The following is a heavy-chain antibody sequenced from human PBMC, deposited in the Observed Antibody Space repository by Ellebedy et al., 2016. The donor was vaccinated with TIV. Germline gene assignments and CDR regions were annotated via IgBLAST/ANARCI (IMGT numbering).Heavy chain of an antibody. V-gene: IGHV1-24*01. J-gene: IGHJ5*02. CDR2: FDPEDGET. Sequence: ASVKVSXXVSGYTLTELSMHWVRQAPGKGLEWMGGFDPEDGETIYAQKFQGRVTMTTDTSTSTAYMELRSLRSDDTAVYYCARDGGYSRYNWFDPWGQGTLVTVSS. CDR3: ARDGGYSRYNWFDP. CDR1: GYTLTELS. D-gene: IGHD5-12*01.